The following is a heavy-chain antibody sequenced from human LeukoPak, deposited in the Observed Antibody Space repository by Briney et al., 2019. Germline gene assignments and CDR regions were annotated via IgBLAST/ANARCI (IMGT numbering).Heavy chain of an antibody. CDR1: GYSISSGYY. CDR2: INHSGTT. Sequence: SETLSLTCTVSGYSISSGYYWSWIRQPPGKGLEWIGEINHSGTTNYNPSLKSRVTISVDTSKNQFSLKLSSVTAADTAVYYCARRPPSYYGSGSYYKGGFDYWGQGTLVTVSS. CDR3: ARRPPSYYGSGSYYKGGFDY. D-gene: IGHD3-10*01. J-gene: IGHJ4*02. V-gene: IGHV4-38-2*02.